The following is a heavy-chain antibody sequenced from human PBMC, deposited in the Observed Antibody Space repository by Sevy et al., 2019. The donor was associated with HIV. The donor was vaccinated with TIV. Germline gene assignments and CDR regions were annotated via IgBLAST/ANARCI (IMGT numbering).Heavy chain of an antibody. CDR3: AHETFGRFES. J-gene: IGHJ4*02. CDR1: GFTFSANC. D-gene: IGHD3-16*01. V-gene: IGHV3-7*01. Sequence: GGSLRLSCAASGFTFSANCMNWVRQAPGKGLEWVANIKGDGGDKHYVDSVEGRFTISRDNAKNLLYLQMNSLRAEDTAVYYCAHETFGRFESWGQGTLVTVSS. CDR2: IKGDGGDK.